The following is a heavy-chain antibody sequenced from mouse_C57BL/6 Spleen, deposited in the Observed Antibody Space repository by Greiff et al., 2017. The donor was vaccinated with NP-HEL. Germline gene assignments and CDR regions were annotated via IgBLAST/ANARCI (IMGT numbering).Heavy chain of an antibody. CDR3: AELRLQGY. J-gene: IGHJ2*01. D-gene: IGHD3-2*02. Sequence: VKLVESGPELVKPGASVKISCKASGYSFTSYYIHWVKQRPGQGLEWIGWIYPGSGNTKYNEKFKGKATLTADTSSSTAYMQLSSLTSEDSAVYYCAELRLQGYWGQGTTLTVSS. V-gene: IGHV1-66*01. CDR2: IYPGSGNT. CDR1: GYSFTSYY.